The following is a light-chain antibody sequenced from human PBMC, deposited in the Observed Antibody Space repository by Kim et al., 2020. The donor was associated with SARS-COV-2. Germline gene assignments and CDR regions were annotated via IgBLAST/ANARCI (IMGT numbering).Light chain of an antibody. CDR1: RIGSES. CDR3: QVWDSSSDHRVV. J-gene: IGLJ2*01. Sequence: PGKTARLSCGGTRIGSESVHWYQEKSGQAPVLVISYDSDRPSGIPERFSGSNSGNTATLIISRVEAGDEADYYCQVWDSSSDHRVVFGGGTQLTVL. V-gene: IGLV3-21*04. CDR2: YDS.